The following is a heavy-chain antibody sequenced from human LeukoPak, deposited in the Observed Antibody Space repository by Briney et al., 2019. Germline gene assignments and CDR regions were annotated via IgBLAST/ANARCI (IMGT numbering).Heavy chain of an antibody. J-gene: IGHJ4*02. CDR3: ARLPRYGGYDHFDY. CDR1: GGSISGHY. D-gene: IGHD5-12*01. CDR2: VYYTGST. V-gene: IGHV4-59*11. Sequence: PSETLSLTCTVSGGSISGHYWSWIRQSPEKGLEWIGYVYYTGSTFYNPSLKSRVTMSINMSMNQFSLNLRAVTAADTAVYYCARLPRYGGYDHFDYWGQGILVIVSS.